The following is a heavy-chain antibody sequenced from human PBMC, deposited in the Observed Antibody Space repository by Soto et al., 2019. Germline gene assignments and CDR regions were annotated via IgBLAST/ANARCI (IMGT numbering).Heavy chain of an antibody. Sequence: AISGSGGSTYYADSVKGRFTISRDNSKNTLYLQMNSLRAEDTAVYYCARGTVVTPHYWGQGTLVTVSS. CDR3: ARGTVVTPHY. V-gene: IGHV3-23*01. D-gene: IGHD2-21*02. CDR2: ISGSGGST. J-gene: IGHJ4*02.